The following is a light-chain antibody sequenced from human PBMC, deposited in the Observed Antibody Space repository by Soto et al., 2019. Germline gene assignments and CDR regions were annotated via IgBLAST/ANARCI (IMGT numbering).Light chain of an antibody. CDR2: GTS. CDR3: HQYGGSLT. J-gene: IGKJ3*01. Sequence: EIVVTQSRGTLSLSPGERATLSCRASQSVSSSHLAWYQQKPGQAPRLLIYGTSSRAIGVPDRFSVRGSGTDFTLTIIRLEPEDSGVYFCHQYGGSLTVGPGTKVDSK. V-gene: IGKV3-20*01. CDR1: QSVSSSH.